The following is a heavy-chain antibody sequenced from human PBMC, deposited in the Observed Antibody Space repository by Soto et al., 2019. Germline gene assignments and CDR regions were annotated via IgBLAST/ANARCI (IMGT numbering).Heavy chain of an antibody. Sequence: GGSLRLSCAASGFTFSSYGLSWVRQAPGKGLEWVSAISGSGGRTYYADSVKGRFTISIDNSKNTLYLQMNSLRAEDTAVYYCAKDLQYYYGSGSWFDPWGQGTLVTVSS. D-gene: IGHD3-10*01. CDR3: AKDLQYYYGSGSWFDP. V-gene: IGHV3-23*01. CDR2: ISGSGGRT. CDR1: GFTFSSYG. J-gene: IGHJ5*02.